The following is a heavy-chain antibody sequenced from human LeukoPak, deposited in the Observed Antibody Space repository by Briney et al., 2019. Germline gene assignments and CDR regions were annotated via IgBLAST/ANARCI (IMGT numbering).Heavy chain of an antibody. CDR1: GGSISSSY. V-gene: IGHV4-59*01. CDR2: IYYSGST. D-gene: IGHD3-10*01. CDR3: ARIMNYGAYLYYGLDV. Sequence: SETLSLTCTVSGGSISSSYWSWIRQPPGKGLEWIGYIYYSGSTNYNPSLESRVTLSLDTSRKQFSLNLSSVTAADTAVYYCARIMNYGAYLYYGLDVWGQGTTVTVSS. J-gene: IGHJ6*02.